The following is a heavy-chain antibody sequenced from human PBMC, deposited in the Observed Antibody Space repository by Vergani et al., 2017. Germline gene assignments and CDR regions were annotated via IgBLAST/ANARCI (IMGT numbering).Heavy chain of an antibody. J-gene: IGHJ4*02. D-gene: IGHD5-24*01. V-gene: IGHV3-23*01. CDR3: AKDRSRDGYNYYFDY. CDR1: GFTFTSYA. CDR2: ISGSGGST. Sequence: EVQLLESGGGLVQPGGSLRLSCAASGFTFTSYAMNWVRQAPGKGLEWVSAISGSGGSTYYADSVKGRFTISRDNSKNTLYLQMNSLRAEDTAGYYCAKDRSRDGYNYYFDYWGQGTLVTVSS.